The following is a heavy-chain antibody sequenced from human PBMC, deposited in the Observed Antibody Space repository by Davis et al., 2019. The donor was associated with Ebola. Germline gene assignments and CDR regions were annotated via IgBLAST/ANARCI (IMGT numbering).Heavy chain of an antibody. V-gene: IGHV3-7*01. CDR3: AKPLPRLYGMDV. Sequence: GESLKISCAASGFTFSSYWMSWVRQAPGKGLEWVANIKQDGSEKYYVDSVKGRFTISRDNAKNSLYLQMNSLRAEDTAVYYCAKPLPRLYGMDVWGQGTTVTVSS. J-gene: IGHJ6*02. CDR2: IKQDGSEK. CDR1: GFTFSSYW.